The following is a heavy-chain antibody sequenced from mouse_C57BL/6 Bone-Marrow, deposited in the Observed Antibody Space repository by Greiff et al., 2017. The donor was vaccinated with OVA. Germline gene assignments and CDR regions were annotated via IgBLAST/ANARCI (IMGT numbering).Heavy chain of an antibody. Sequence: EVKLVESGGDLVKPGGSLKLSCAASGFTFSSYGMSWVRQTPDKRLEWVATISSGGSYTYYPASVQGRFTISRDNAKNTLYLQMSSLKSEDTAMYYCARQDGYSWFAYWGQGTLVTVSA. D-gene: IGHD2-3*01. CDR1: GFTFSSYG. V-gene: IGHV5-6*01. CDR2: ISSGGSYT. CDR3: ARQDGYSWFAY. J-gene: IGHJ3*01.